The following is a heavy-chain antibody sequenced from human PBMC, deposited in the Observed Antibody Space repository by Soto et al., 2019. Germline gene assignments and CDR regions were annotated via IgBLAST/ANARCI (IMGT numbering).Heavy chain of an antibody. V-gene: IGHV1-3*01. Sequence: ASVKVSCKASGYTFTSYAMHWVRQAPGQRLEWMGWINAGNGNTKYSQKFQGRVTITRDTSASTAYMELSSLRSEDTAVYYCARVVTMVFGENWFDPWGQGTLVTVSS. CDR2: INAGNGNT. CDR3: ARVVTMVFGENWFDP. J-gene: IGHJ5*02. D-gene: IGHD3-10*01. CDR1: GYTFTSYA.